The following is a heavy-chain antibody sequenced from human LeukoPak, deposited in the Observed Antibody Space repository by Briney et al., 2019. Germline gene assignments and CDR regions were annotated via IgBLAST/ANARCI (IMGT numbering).Heavy chain of an antibody. CDR1: GYTFTSYD. Sequence: VASVKVSCKASGYTFTSYDINWGRQATGQGLEWMGWMNPNSGNTGYAQKFQGRVTMTRNTSISTAYMELSSLRSEDTAVYYCARVPPLAVAGYPDWYFDLWGRGTLVTVSS. D-gene: IGHD6-19*01. CDR3: ARVPPLAVAGYPDWYFDL. V-gene: IGHV1-8*01. J-gene: IGHJ2*01. CDR2: MNPNSGNT.